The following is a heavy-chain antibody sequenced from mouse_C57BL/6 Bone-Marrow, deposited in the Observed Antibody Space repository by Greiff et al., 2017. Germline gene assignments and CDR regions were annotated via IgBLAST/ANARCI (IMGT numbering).Heavy chain of an antibody. CDR2: IYPRDGST. D-gene: IGHD1-1*01. J-gene: IGHJ1*03. Sequence: VQLQQSGPELVKPGASVKLSCKASGYTFTSYDINWVKQRPGQGLEWIGWIYPRDGSTKYNEKFKGKATLTVDTSSSTAYMELHSLTSEDSAVYFCARLGFVGSSGDWYFDVWGTGTTVTVSS. CDR1: GYTFTSYD. V-gene: IGHV1-85*01. CDR3: ARLGFVGSSGDWYFDV.